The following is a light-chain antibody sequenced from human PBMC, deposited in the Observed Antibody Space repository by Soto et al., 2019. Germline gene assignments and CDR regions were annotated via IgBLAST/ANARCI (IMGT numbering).Light chain of an antibody. Sequence: DIVMTQSPDSLAVSLGERATINCKSSQSVLYSSNNKNYLAWYQQKPGQPPKLLIYWASTRESGVPDRFSGSGSGTEFTLTISSLQVEDVAVYYCQQYYSTPPTFGQGTKVEIK. CDR2: WAS. J-gene: IGKJ1*01. V-gene: IGKV4-1*01. CDR1: QSVLYSSNNKNY. CDR3: QQYYSTPPT.